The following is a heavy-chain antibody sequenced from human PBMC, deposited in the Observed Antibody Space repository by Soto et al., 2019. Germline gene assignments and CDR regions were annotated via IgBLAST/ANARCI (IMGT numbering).Heavy chain of an antibody. CDR2: ISYDGSNK. CDR3: ARDLDYDFWSGYWDY. D-gene: IGHD3-3*01. Sequence: GGSLRLSCAASGFTFSSYAMHWVRQAPGKGLEWVAVISYDGSNKYYADSVKGRFTISRDNSKNTLYLQMNSLRAEDTAVYYCARDLDYDFWSGYWDYWGQGTLVTVSS. J-gene: IGHJ4*02. V-gene: IGHV3-30-3*01. CDR1: GFTFSSYA.